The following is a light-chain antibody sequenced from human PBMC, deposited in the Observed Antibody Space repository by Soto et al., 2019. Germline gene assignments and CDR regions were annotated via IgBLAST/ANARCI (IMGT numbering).Light chain of an antibody. V-gene: IGKV3-11*01. CDR3: QQRGKWPRT. CDR2: DAS. Sequence: EIVLTQSPATLSLSPGESVTLPCRASQSVSSYLAWYQQKPGQAPRLLIYDASNRATDIPARFSGSGSGTDFTLTISSLESEDFGVYYCQQRGKWPRTFGQGTKLEIK. J-gene: IGKJ2*01. CDR1: QSVSSY.